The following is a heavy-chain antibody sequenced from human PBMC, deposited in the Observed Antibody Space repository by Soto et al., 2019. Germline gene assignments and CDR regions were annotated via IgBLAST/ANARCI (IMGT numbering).Heavy chain of an antibody. V-gene: IGHV4-34*01. CDR3: ASLLAWAAVP. D-gene: IGHD3-3*02. CDR2: IRHIGST. J-gene: IGHJ5*02. Sequence: QVQLQQWGAGLFKPSETLSLTCAVDGGSFSGYYWSGIRQPPWKGLEWIGEIRHIGSTVYNPPLKSRVTIAVDTSKTQSSLKLSSVTAADTALYYCASLLAWAAVPWCQGTLVTVSS. CDR1: GGSFSGYY.